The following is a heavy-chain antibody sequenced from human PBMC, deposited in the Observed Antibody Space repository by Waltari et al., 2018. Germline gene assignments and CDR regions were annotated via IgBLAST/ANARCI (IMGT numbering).Heavy chain of an antibody. CDR3: ARVLAATHLFDY. J-gene: IGHJ4*02. V-gene: IGHV4-38-2*01. Sequence: QVQLQESGPGLVKPSETLSLTCAVSGYSISSGSYWGWIRQPPGKGLEWIGSIYHSGSTYYNPSLKSRVTISVDTSKNQFSLKLSSVTAADTAVYYCARVLAATHLFDYWGQGTLVTVSS. CDR1: GYSISSGSY. D-gene: IGHD2-15*01. CDR2: IYHSGST.